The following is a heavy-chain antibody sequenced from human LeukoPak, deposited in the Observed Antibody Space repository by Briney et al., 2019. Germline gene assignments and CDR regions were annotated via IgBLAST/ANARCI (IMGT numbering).Heavy chain of an antibody. CDR3: AKVPGSRRWWELPYFDY. V-gene: IGHV3-23*01. D-gene: IGHD4/OR15-4a*01. CDR2: ISDSGGST. Sequence: GGSLRLSCAASGFTFNNYAMTWVRQAPGKGLEWVSIISDSGGSTYYADSVKGRFTISRDNSKNTLYLQMNSLRAEDTAVYYCAKVPGSRRWWELPYFDYWGQGTLGTVSS. CDR1: GFTFNNYA. J-gene: IGHJ4*02.